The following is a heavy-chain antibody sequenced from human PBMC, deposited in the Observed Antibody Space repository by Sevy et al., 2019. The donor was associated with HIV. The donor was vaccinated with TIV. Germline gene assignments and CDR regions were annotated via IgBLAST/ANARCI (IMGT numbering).Heavy chain of an antibody. CDR2: IYYNGHI. D-gene: IGHD1-26*01. V-gene: IGHV4-59*08. J-gene: IGHJ4*02. CDR3: AGENAWGRGYS. CDR1: GGSITSLY. Sequence: SETLSLTCTVSGGSITSLYWNWNRQAPGKGLEWIANIYYNGHINYNPSLKSRVTLSLDTSKNQFSLRLSSVTAADTAMYYCAGENAWGRGYSWGQGTLVTVSS.